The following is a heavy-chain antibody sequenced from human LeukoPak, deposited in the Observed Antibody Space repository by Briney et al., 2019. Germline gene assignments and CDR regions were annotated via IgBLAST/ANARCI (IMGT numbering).Heavy chain of an antibody. V-gene: IGHV3-21*01. Sequence: GGSLRLSCAASGSTFSSYSMNWVRQAPGKGLEWVSSISSSSSYIYYADSVKGRFTISRDNAKNSLYLQMNSLRAEDTAVYYCARDAPGEPIVVVPAAMAHWGQGTLVTVSS. D-gene: IGHD2-2*01. J-gene: IGHJ4*02. CDR3: ARDAPGEPIVVVPAAMAH. CDR1: GSTFSSYS. CDR2: ISSSSSYI.